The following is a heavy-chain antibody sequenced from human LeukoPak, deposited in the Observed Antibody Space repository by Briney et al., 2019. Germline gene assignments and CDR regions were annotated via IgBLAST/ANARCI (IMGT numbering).Heavy chain of an antibody. V-gene: IGHV3-7*04. J-gene: IGHJ4*02. CDR3: ARGYSYVFY. D-gene: IGHD5-18*01. Sequence: PGGALRLSCVASLFTFPRYWMTSVRQAPCKGLEWVANIKLDGSETNYVDSVKGRFTISRDNAKNSLFLQMNSLRAEDTAVYYCARGYSYVFYWGQGTLVTVSS. CDR2: IKLDGSET. CDR1: LFTFPRYW.